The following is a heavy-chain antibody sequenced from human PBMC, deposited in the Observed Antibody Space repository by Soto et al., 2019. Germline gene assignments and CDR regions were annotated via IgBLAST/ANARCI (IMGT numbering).Heavy chain of an antibody. J-gene: IGHJ4*02. D-gene: IGHD3-10*01. Sequence: AGGSLRLSCAVSGFMFSDSAMNWVRQAPGKGLEWISYISSSGTTIYYADSVKGRFTISRDNAKKSLYLQMSSLRDEDTAVYYCAIRGNWGQGTLVTVSS. CDR2: ISSSGTTI. CDR3: AIRGN. CDR1: GFMFSDSA. V-gene: IGHV3-48*02.